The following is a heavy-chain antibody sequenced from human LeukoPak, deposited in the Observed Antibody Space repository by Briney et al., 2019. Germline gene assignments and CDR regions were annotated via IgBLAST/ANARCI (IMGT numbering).Heavy chain of an antibody. D-gene: IGHD3-22*01. J-gene: IGHJ4*02. CDR1: GGSISSGSYY. Sequence: PSQTLSLTCTVSGGSISSGSYYWSWIRQPAGKGLEWIGRIYTSGSTNYNPSLKSRVTISVDTSKNQFSLKLSSVTAADTAVYYCAREVGYYYDSSGYNYWGQGTLFTVSS. CDR2: IYTSGST. CDR3: AREVGYYYDSSGYNY. V-gene: IGHV4-61*02.